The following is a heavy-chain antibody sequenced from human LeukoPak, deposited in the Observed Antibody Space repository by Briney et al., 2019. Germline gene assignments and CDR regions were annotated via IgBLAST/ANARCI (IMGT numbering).Heavy chain of an antibody. D-gene: IGHD6-13*01. Sequence: GGSLRLSCAASGFTFNNYGMHWVRQAPGKGLEWVAFIRFDGSNKYYADSVKGRFTISRDNSKNTLYLQMNSLRAEDTAVYYCARDRDSRDAFDIWGQGTMVTVSS. CDR2: IRFDGSNK. CDR1: GFTFNNYG. CDR3: ARDRDSRDAFDI. J-gene: IGHJ3*02. V-gene: IGHV3-30*02.